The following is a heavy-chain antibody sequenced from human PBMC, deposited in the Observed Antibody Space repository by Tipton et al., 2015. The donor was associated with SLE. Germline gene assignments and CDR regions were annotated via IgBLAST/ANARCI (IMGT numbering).Heavy chain of an antibody. V-gene: IGHV4-59*11. Sequence: TLSLTCTVSGDSIRRHFWSWIRQPPGKGLEWIGNIFYSGRTDYNPSLKSRVTISLDASKNQFSLKLSSVTAADTAVYYCARGGLIGWFDPWGQGTLVTVSS. CDR1: GDSIRRHF. D-gene: IGHD3-16*01. CDR3: ARGGLIGWFDP. CDR2: IFYSGRT. J-gene: IGHJ5*02.